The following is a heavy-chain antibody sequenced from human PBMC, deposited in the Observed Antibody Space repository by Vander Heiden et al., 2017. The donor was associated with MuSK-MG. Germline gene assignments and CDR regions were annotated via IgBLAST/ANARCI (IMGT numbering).Heavy chain of an antibody. CDR1: GFTFSVSA. J-gene: IGHJ4*02. Sequence: EMQLVESGGGLVQPGGYLKLSCAASGFTFSVSAMHGVRQGSGKGLEWVGRIRSKANSYATAYAASVKGRFTISRDDSKNTAYLQMNSLKTEDTALDYCTTKEVWGQGTLVTVSS. CDR3: TTKEV. CDR2: IRSKANSYAT. V-gene: IGHV3-73*01.